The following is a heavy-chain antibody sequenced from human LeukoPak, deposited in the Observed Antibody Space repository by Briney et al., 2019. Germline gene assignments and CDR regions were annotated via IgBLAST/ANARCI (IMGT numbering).Heavy chain of an antibody. CDR2: ISSSSSTI. V-gene: IGHV3-48*01. CDR3: ARDYGKFDY. D-gene: IGHD3-10*01. Sequence: PGGSLRLSCAASGFIFNEAWMNWVRQAPAKGLEWVSYISSSSSTIYYADSVKGRFTISRDNAKNSLYLQMNSLRAEDTAVYYCARDYGKFDYWGQGTLVTVSS. CDR1: GFIFNEAW. J-gene: IGHJ4*02.